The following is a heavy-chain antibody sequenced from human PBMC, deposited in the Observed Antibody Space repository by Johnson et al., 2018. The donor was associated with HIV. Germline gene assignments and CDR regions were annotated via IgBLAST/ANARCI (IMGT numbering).Heavy chain of an antibody. J-gene: IGHJ3*02. CDR2: ISGSGGST. Sequence: VQLVESGGGLVQPGGSLRLSCAASGFTFSSNAMSWVRQAPGKGLEWVSAISGSGGSTYYADSVRGRLTISRDNSKNTLYLQRNSLKVEDTAVYYCARDLIVGATRGGAFDIWGQGTMVTVSS. CDR1: GFTFSSNA. V-gene: IGHV3-23*04. D-gene: IGHD1-26*01. CDR3: ARDLIVGATRGGAFDI.